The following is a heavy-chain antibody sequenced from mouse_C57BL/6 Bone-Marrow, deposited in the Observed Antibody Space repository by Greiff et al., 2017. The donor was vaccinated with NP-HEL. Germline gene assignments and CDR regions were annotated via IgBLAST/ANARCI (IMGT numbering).Heavy chain of an antibody. D-gene: IGHD1-1*01. J-gene: IGHJ2*01. CDR2: IRNKANGYTT. V-gene: IGHV7-3*01. Sequence: EVKLMESGGGLVQPGGSLSLSCAASGFTFTDYYMSWVRQPPGKALEWLGFIRNKANGYTTEYSASVKGRFTISRDNSQSILYLQMNALRAEDSATYYCARSPVVANFDYWGQGTTLTVSS. CDR3: ARSPVVANFDY. CDR1: GFTFTDYY.